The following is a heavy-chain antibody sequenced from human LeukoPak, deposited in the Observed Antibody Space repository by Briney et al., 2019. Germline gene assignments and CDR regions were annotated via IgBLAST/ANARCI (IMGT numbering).Heavy chain of an antibody. CDR2: IYGGGNI. CDR1: GFTFSSYA. CDR3: ARGAGYNYPYYFDY. D-gene: IGHD5-24*01. J-gene: IGHJ4*02. Sequence: PGGSLRLSCAASGFTFSSYAMSWVRQAPGKGLEWVSVIYGGGNIYYADSVKGRFTISSDNSKNTLYLQMNSLRAEDTAVYYCARGAGYNYPYYFDYWGQGTLVTVSS. V-gene: IGHV3-53*01.